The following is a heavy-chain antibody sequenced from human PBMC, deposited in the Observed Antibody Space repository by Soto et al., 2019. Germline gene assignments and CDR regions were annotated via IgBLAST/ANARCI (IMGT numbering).Heavy chain of an antibody. CDR2: INPDNGNT. CDR3: ARGIATGQLDP. V-gene: IGHV1-3*01. CDR1: GYAFTRYT. J-gene: IGHJ5*02. Sequence: ASVKVSCKASGYAFTRYTMNWVRQAPGQRLEWMGWINPDNGNTKSSQKFQDRVIITRDTSASTAYMDLSSLRSEDTAVYYCARGIATGQLDPWGQGTLVTVSS. D-gene: IGHD2-15*01.